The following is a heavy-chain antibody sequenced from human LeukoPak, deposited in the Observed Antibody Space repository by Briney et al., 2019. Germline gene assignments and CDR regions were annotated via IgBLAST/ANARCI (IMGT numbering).Heavy chain of an antibody. CDR2: INQSGST. D-gene: IGHD3-9*01. CDR1: GGSFSGYY. V-gene: IGHV4-34*01. Sequence: PSETLSLTCAVYGGSFSGYYWSWIRQPPGKGLEWIGEINQSGSTNYNPSLKSRVTISVDTSKNQFSLKLSSVTAADTAVYYCARPKRDILTGYFNPRGAFDIWGQGTMVTVSS. CDR3: ARPKRDILTGYFNPRGAFDI. J-gene: IGHJ3*02.